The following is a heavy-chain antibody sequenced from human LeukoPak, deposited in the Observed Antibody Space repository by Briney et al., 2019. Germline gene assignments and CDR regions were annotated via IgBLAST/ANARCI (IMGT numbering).Heavy chain of an antibody. CDR1: GFDLSDYY. Sequence: GGSLRLSCVVSGFDLSDYYMSWIRQAPGKGLEWISYISSSGGNVYFADSVKGRFTMSRDNARGSLYLQMNSLRADDTAIYYCARRRDYFDYWGQGTLVTVSS. CDR3: ARRRDYFDY. J-gene: IGHJ4*02. V-gene: IGHV3-11*01. CDR2: ISSSGGNV.